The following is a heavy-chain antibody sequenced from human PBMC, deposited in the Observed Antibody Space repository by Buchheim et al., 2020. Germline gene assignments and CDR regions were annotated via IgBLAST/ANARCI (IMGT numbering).Heavy chain of an antibody. CDR1: GGSISSGGYS. V-gene: IGHV4-30-4*07. J-gene: IGHJ4*01. D-gene: IGHD3-16*01. CDR3: ARVVITFWGVLYFDY. CDR2: IHYSGST. Sequence: QVQLQESGPGLVKPSQTLSLTCAVSGGSISSGGYSWSWIRPPPRKGLEWIGNIHYSGSTYYNPSHKSRVTILVDTYKNQFLLKLSSVTAADTAVYYCARVVITFWGVLYFDYWGQGTL.